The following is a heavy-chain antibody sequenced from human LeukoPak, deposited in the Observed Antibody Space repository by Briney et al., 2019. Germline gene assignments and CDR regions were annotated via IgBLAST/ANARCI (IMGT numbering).Heavy chain of an antibody. D-gene: IGHD5-12*01. CDR1: GLTVSTNY. Sequence: PGGSLRLSCAASGLTVSTNYMSWVRQAPGKGLNWVSVIYRAGPTYYADSVKGRFTISRDNAKNSLYLQMNSLRAEDTAVYYCARGRGYSGYDSSRYYYYYYMDVWGKGTTVTVSS. J-gene: IGHJ6*03. CDR3: ARGRGYSGYDSSRYYYYYYMDV. V-gene: IGHV3-53*01. CDR2: IYRAGPT.